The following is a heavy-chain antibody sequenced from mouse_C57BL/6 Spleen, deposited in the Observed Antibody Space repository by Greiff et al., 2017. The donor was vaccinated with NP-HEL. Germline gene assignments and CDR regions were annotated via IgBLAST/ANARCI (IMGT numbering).Heavy chain of an antibody. Sequence: VQLQQSGAELVKPGASVKLSCKASGYTFTEYPIHWVKQRSGQGLEWIGWFYPGSGSIKYNEKFKDKATLTAEKSSSTVYMELSRLTSEDSAVYSCARQEEGGLRRSWVAYWGQGTLVAVSA. CDR2: FYPGSGSI. J-gene: IGHJ3*01. V-gene: IGHV1-62-2*01. CDR1: GYTFTEYP. D-gene: IGHD2-2*01. CDR3: ARQEEGGLRRSWVAY.